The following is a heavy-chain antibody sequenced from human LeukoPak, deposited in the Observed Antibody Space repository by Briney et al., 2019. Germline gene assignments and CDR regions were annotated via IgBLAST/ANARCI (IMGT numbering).Heavy chain of an antibody. CDR2: IYYSGST. CDR1: GGSVSSGSYY. J-gene: IGHJ6*03. V-gene: IGHV4-61*01. CDR3: ARGPAGTLGGKYYYYMDV. D-gene: IGHD3-10*01. Sequence: PSETLSLTCTVSGGSVSSGSYYWSWIRQPPGKGLEWIGYIYYSGSTNYNPSLKSRVTISVDTSKNQFSLKLSSVTAADTAVYYCARGPAGTLGGKYYYYMDVWGQGTTVTVSS.